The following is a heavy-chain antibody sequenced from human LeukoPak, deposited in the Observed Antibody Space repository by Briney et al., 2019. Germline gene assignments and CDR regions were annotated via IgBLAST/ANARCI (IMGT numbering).Heavy chain of an antibody. CDR1: GFTFSSYA. CDR2: ISGSGGST. CDR3: AKGSTVTTYGWGVDY. D-gene: IGHD4-17*01. Sequence: GGSLRLSCAASGFTFSSYAMSWVRQAPGKGLAWVSGISGSGGSTYYADSVKGRFTISRDNSKNTLYLQMNSLRAEDTAVYYCAKGSTVTTYGWGVDYWGQGTLVTVSS. J-gene: IGHJ4*02. V-gene: IGHV3-23*01.